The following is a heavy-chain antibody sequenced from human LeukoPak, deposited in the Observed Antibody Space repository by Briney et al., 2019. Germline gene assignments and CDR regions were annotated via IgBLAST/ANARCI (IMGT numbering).Heavy chain of an antibody. CDR3: AKDREDIVVVPAAIAEAAAGHVFDY. CDR2: ISRNCCRT. CDR1: GFTFSLLH. J-gene: IGHJ4*02. D-gene: IGHD2-2*01. V-gene: IGHV3-23*01. Sequence: GGSLRLFCAPSGFTFSLLHMRSVPQSRGKGRDAFLAISRNCCRTYYADSVKARFPISRDSSKNTLSLQINSLSAEDTAVYYCAKDREDIVVVPAAIAEAAAGHVFDYWGQGTLVTVSS.